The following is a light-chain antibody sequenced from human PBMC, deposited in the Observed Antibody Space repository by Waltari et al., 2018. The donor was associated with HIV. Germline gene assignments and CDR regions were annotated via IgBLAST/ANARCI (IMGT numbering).Light chain of an antibody. CDR1: TGSVSRNHY. J-gene: IGLJ3*02. CDR2: DTE. V-gene: IGLV7-46*01. CDR3: LLSYSGVRV. Sequence: QVVVTQEPSLSVSPGGTVTVTCASVTGSVSRNHYTHWIQLKPGQAPRTLIYDTEKRHPWTPVRFAGSLIGGRAALMLAGALPDDEADYYCLLSYSGVRVFGGGTKLTV.